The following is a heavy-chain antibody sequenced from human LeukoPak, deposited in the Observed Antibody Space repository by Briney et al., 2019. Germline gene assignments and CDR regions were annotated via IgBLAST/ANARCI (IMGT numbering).Heavy chain of an antibody. Sequence: PSETLSLTCAVYGGSFSGYYWSWIRQPPGKGLEGIGEINHSGSTNYNPSLKSRGTISVDTSKNQFSLKLSSVTAADTAVYYCARGQGYCSGGSCYLVYWGQGTLVTVSS. CDR1: GGSFSGYY. CDR2: INHSGST. V-gene: IGHV4-34*01. D-gene: IGHD2-15*01. CDR3: ARGQGYCSGGSCYLVY. J-gene: IGHJ4*02.